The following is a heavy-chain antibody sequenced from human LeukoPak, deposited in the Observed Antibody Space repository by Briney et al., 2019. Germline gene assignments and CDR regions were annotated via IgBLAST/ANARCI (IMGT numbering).Heavy chain of an antibody. V-gene: IGHV4-34*01. CDR1: GGSFSGYY. D-gene: IGHD3-3*01. Sequence: SETLSLTCAVYGGSFSGYYWSWIRQPPGKGLEWIGEINHSGSTNYNPSLKSRVTMSVDTSKTQFSLKLSSVTAADTAVYYGARGGYDFWSGYSGPLDYWGQGTLVTVSS. CDR2: INHSGST. J-gene: IGHJ4*02. CDR3: ARGGYDFWSGYSGPLDY.